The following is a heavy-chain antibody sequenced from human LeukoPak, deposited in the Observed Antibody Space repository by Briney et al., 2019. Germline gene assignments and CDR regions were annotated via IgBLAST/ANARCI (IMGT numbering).Heavy chain of an antibody. CDR1: GFTVSSNY. CDR3: ARGVLRYFDWSRGDAFDI. D-gene: IGHD3-9*01. J-gene: IGHJ3*02. CDR2: IYSGGST. V-gene: IGHV3-53*01. Sequence: PGGSLRLSCAASGFTVSSNYMSWVRQAPGKGLEWVSVIYSGGSTYYADSVKGRFTISRDNSKNTLYLQMNSLRAEDTAVYYCARGVLRYFDWSRGDAFDIWGQGTMVTVSS.